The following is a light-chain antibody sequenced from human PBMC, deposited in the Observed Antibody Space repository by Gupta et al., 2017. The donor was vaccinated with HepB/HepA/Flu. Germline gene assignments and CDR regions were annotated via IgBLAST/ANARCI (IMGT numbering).Light chain of an antibody. Sequence: DIQMTQSPSSLSASIGDRVTITCRASQSISNYLNWYQLKPGKAPKLLIYAASSLQSGVPSRFSGSGSGTDFTLTISRLQPEDFANYYCQQSYITRTFGQGTKVEIK. J-gene: IGKJ1*01. V-gene: IGKV1-39*01. CDR2: AAS. CDR1: QSISNY. CDR3: QQSYITRT.